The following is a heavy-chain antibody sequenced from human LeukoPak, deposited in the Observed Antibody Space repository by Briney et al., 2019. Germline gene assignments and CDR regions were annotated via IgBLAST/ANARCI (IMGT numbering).Heavy chain of an antibody. CDR2: ISSSGSTI. D-gene: IGHD2-2*01. CDR3: AREYCSSTSCFLYYFDY. CDR1: GFTFSDYY. V-gene: IGHV3-11*01. J-gene: IGHJ4*02. Sequence: GGSLRLSCAASGFTFSDYYMSWIRQAPGKGLEWVSYISSSGSTIYYADSVKGRFTISRDNSKNSLYLQMNSLRAEDTAVYYCAREYCSSTSCFLYYFDYWGQGPLVTVSS.